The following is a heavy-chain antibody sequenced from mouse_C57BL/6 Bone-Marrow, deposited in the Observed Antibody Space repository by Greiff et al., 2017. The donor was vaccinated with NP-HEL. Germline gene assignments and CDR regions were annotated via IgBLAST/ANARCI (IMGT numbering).Heavy chain of an antibody. V-gene: IGHV1-55*01. J-gene: IGHJ4*01. D-gene: IGHD1-1*01. CDR2: IYPGSGSP. CDR1: GYTFTSYW. Sequence: QVQLQQPGAELVKPGASVKMSCKASGYTFTSYWITWVKQRPGQGLEWIGDIYPGSGSPNYNEKFKSKATLTVDTSSSTAYMQLSSLTSEDSAVYYCARNRGPITTVVANYAMDYWGQGTSVTVSS. CDR3: ARNRGPITTVVANYAMDY.